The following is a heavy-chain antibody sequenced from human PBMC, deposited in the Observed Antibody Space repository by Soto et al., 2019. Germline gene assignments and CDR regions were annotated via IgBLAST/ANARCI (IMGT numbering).Heavy chain of an antibody. V-gene: IGHV4-59*01. D-gene: IGHD3-22*01. CDR2: IYYSGST. CDR3: TRGGFYYYDSSGYYDY. Sequence: SETLSLTCTVSGGSISSYYWSWSRQPPGKGLEWIGYIYYSGSTNYNPSLKSRVTISVDTSKNQFSLKLTSVTAADTAVYFCTRGGFYYYDSSGYYDYWGQGALVTVS. J-gene: IGHJ4*02. CDR1: GGSISSYY.